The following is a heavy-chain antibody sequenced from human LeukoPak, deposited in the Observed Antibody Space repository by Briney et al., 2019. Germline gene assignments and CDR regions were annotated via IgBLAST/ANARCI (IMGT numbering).Heavy chain of an antibody. V-gene: IGHV3-48*03. CDR2: ISSSGSTI. CDR1: GFTFSSYE. D-gene: IGHD1-14*01. CDR3: ALGIKLPTPDY. Sequence: GGSLRLSCAASGFTFSSYEMDWVRQAPGKGLEWVSYISSSGSTIYYADSAKGRFTISRDNAKNSLYLQMNSLRAEDTAVYYCALGIKLPTPDYWGQGTLVTVSS. J-gene: IGHJ4*02.